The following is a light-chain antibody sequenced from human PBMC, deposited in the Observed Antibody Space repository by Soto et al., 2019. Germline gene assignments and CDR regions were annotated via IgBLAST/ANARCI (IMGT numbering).Light chain of an antibody. CDR3: EQANNFPFA. Sequence: DIQMTQSPSYVSASVGARVTITCRASRDIHTWLAWYQQKPGKAPKLLVYGASSLQTGVPSRFSGSRSGTTFSLTISSLQPNDFATYYCEQANNFPFAFGPGTQVDIK. CDR1: RDIHTW. CDR2: GAS. V-gene: IGKV1-12*01. J-gene: IGKJ3*01.